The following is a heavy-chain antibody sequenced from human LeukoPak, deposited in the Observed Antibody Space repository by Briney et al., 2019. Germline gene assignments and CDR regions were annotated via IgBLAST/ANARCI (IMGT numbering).Heavy chain of an antibody. CDR1: GGSFSGYY. CDR3: AGSWGGIAAAGFDY. Sequence: PSETLSLTCAVYGGSFSGYYWSWIRQPPGKGLEWIGVINHSGSTNYNPSLKSRVTISVDTSKNQFSLKLSSVTAADTAVYYCAGSWGGIAAAGFDYWGQGTLVTVSS. CDR2: INHSGST. D-gene: IGHD6-13*01. V-gene: IGHV4-34*01. J-gene: IGHJ4*02.